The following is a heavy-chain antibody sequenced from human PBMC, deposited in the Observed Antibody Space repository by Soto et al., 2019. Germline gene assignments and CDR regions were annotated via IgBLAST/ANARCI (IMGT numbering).Heavy chain of an antibody. V-gene: IGHV1-8*01. Sequence: ASVKVSCKASGYTFTSYDINWVRQATGQGLEWMGWMNPNSGNTGYAQKFQGRVTMTRNTSISTAYMELSSLRSEDTAVYYCASGITIFGVVIDAFDIWGQGTMVTVSS. D-gene: IGHD3-3*01. CDR2: MNPNSGNT. J-gene: IGHJ3*02. CDR3: ASGITIFGVVIDAFDI. CDR1: GYTFTSYD.